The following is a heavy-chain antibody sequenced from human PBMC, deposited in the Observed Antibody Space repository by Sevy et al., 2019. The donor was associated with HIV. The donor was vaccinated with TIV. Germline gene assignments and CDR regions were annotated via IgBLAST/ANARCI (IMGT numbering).Heavy chain of an antibody. V-gene: IGHV4-39*01. D-gene: IGHD6-13*01. Sequence: SETLSLTCTVSGGSITDKKYYWAWIRQPPGKGLEWIGSISYGGSTYYNPSLQSRVTLSVDTYKTQFSLNLSSVTAADTAKYYCARRVAAAGQGNEYFQHWGRGTLVTVSS. CDR3: ARRVAAAGQGNEYFQH. CDR2: ISYGGST. CDR1: GGSITDKKYY. J-gene: IGHJ1*01.